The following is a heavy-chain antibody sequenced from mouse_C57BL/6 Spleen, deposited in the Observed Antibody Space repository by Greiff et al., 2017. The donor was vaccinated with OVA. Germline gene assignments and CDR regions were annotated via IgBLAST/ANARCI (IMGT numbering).Heavy chain of an antibody. D-gene: IGHD1-1*01. CDR1: GYTFTEYT. CDR3: ARHERKGYYYGSSYESYFDY. V-gene: IGHV1-62-2*01. CDR2: FYPGSGSI. J-gene: IGHJ2*01. Sequence: VKLQQSGAELVKPGASVKLSCKASGYTFTEYTIHWVKQRSGQGLEWIGWFYPGSGSIKYNEKFKDKATLTADKSSSTVYMELSRLTSEDSAVYFCARHERKGYYYGSSYESYFDYWGQGTTLTVSS.